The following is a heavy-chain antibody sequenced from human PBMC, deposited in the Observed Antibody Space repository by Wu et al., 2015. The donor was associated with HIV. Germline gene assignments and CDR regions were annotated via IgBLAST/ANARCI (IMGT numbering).Heavy chain of an antibody. CDR3: GTSNDYGDYVDY. Sequence: QVQLVQSGAEVKKTGSSVKVSCKASGYTFTYRCLHWVRQAPGQVLEWMGWITPFNGNTNYAQKSQDRVTITRDRSMNTAYMELSSLKSEDTAIYFCGTSNDYGDYVDYWGQGTLVTVSS. CDR2: ITPFNGNT. CDR1: GYTFTYRC. V-gene: IGHV1-45*02. J-gene: IGHJ4*02. D-gene: IGHD4-17*01.